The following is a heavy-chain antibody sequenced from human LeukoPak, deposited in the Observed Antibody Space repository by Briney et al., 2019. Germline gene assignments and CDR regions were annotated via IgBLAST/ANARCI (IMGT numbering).Heavy chain of an antibody. Sequence: PGGSLRLSCAASGFTFSSYEMNWVRQAPGKGLEWVSYISSSGSTIYYADSVKGRFTISRDNAKNSLYLQMNSLRAEDTAVYYCARVGPLRFLEWRQTYYFDYWGQGTLVTVSS. J-gene: IGHJ4*02. D-gene: IGHD3-3*01. CDR3: ARVGPLRFLEWRQTYYFDY. V-gene: IGHV3-48*03. CDR1: GFTFSSYE. CDR2: ISSSGSTI.